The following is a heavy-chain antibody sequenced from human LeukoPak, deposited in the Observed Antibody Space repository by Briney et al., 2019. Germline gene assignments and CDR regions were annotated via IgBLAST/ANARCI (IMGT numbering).Heavy chain of an antibody. V-gene: IGHV3-74*01. CDR1: GFTFSTYW. Sequence: GGSLRLSCAASGFTFSTYWMHWVRQAPGKGLVWVSRINSDGSSTSYADSVKGRFTISRDNAKNTLYLQMNSLRAEDTAVYYCARENIVVVTAIRDAFDIWGQGTMVTVSS. J-gene: IGHJ3*02. D-gene: IGHD2-21*02. CDR3: ARENIVVVTAIRDAFDI. CDR2: INSDGSST.